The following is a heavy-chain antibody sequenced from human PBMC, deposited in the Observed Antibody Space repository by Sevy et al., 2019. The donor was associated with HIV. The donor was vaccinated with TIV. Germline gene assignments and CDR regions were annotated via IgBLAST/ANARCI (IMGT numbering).Heavy chain of an antibody. CDR3: ARGRDPCSGGSCYPLSERDYYYYYGMDV. CDR2: IWYDGSNK. D-gene: IGHD2-15*01. Sequence: GGSLRLSCAASGFTFSSYGMHWVRQAPGKGLEWVAVIWYDGSNKYYANSVKGRFTISRDNSKNTLYLQMNSLRAEDTAVYHCARGRDPCSGGSCYPLSERDYYYYYGMDVWGQGTTVTVSS. V-gene: IGHV3-33*01. J-gene: IGHJ6*02. CDR1: GFTFSSYG.